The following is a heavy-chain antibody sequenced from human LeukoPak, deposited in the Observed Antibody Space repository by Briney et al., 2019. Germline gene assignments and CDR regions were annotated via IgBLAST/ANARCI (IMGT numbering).Heavy chain of an antibody. D-gene: IGHD1-1*01. J-gene: IGHJ4*02. Sequence: SGPTTVNPTQTITLTCTFSGFALSTSGVGVGWIRQPPEKALECLDLIYWDDDKRYSPSMKTRLTNPKDTSINQVVLTMTNMDPVDTATYYCAHRLRGYNWNDGIFDYWGQGTLVTVSS. V-gene: IGHV2-5*02. CDR1: GFALSTSGVG. CDR2: IYWDDDK. CDR3: AHRLRGYNWNDGIFDY.